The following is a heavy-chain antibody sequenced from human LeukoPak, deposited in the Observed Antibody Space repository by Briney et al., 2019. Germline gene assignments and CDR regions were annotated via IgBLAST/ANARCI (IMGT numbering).Heavy chain of an antibody. J-gene: IGHJ4*02. CDR2: IYSGGST. Sequence: PGRSLRLSCAASGFTFSTYGMHWVRQAPGKGLEWVSVIYSGGSTYYADSVKGRFTISRDNSKNTLYLQMNSLRAEDTAVYYCARDRTTGGFDYWGQGTLVTVSS. V-gene: IGHV3-53*01. CDR3: ARDRTTGGFDY. D-gene: IGHD1-1*01. CDR1: GFTFSTYG.